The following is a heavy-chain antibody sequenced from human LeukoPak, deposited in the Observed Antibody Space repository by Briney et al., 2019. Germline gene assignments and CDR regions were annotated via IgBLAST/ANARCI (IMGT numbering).Heavy chain of an antibody. J-gene: IGHJ5*02. D-gene: IGHD3-3*01. CDR3: ARTQTYYDFWSGYYPNWFDP. Sequence: GGSLRLSCAASGFTFSSYDMTWVRQAPGRGLEWVSSIRPSGDNTYYGDSVKGRFTISRDNAKNSLYLQMNSLRAEDTAVYYCARTQTYYDFWSGYYPNWFDPWGQGTLVTVSS. V-gene: IGHV3-23*01. CDR1: GFTFSSYD. CDR2: IRPSGDNT.